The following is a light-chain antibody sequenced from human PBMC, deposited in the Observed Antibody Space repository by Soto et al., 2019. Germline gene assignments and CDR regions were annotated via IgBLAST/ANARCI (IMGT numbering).Light chain of an antibody. V-gene: IGKV3-20*01. CDR2: GAS. CDR1: QSVRKY. Sequence: EVVLTQSPATLSLSPGERVTLSCRASQSVRKYLAWYQQKPGQAPRLLIYGASSRATGIPDRFSGSGSGSDFSLTISRLEPEDFAVYYCQQYGSSPWTFGQGTKVDIK. CDR3: QQYGSSPWT. J-gene: IGKJ1*01.